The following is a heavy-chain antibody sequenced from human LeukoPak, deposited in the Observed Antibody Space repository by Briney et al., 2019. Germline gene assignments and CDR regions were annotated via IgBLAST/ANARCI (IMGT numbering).Heavy chain of an antibody. CDR1: GGSFSGYY. D-gene: IGHD4-17*01. J-gene: IGHJ4*02. V-gene: IGHV4-34*01. CDR2: INHSGST. Sequence: SETLSLTCAVYGGSFSGYYWSWIRQPPGKGLEWIGEINHSGSTNYNPSLKSRVTISVDTSKNQFSLKLSSVTAADTAVYYCARSIQYGDSDYWGQGTLVTVSS. CDR3: ARSIQYGDSDY.